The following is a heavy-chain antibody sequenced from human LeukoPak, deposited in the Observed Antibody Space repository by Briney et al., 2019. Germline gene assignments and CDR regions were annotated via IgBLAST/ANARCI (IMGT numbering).Heavy chain of an antibody. CDR2: IYHSGTT. V-gene: IGHV4-38-2*02. Sequence: SETLSLTCTVSGYSISTGYYWGWIRQPPGKGLEWIGSIYHSGTTYYNPSLKSRVTISVDTSKNQFSLKLSSVTAADTAVYYCARGVGVYVWGSYRRGTFDYWGQGTLVTVSS. CDR3: ARGVGVYVWGSYRRGTFDY. D-gene: IGHD3-16*02. CDR1: GYSISTGYY. J-gene: IGHJ4*02.